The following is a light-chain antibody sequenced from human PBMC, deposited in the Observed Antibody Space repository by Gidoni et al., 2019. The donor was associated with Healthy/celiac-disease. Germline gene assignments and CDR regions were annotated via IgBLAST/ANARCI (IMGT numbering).Light chain of an antibody. CDR2: GAS. Sequence: EIVLTQSPGTMSLSPGERATLSCRASQSVSSSYLAWYQQKPGQAHRLLIYGASSRATGIPDRFSGSGSGTDFTLTIRRLEPEEFAVYYCQQYGSSLCTFGQGTKVEIK. V-gene: IGKV3-20*01. CDR1: QSVSSSY. CDR3: QQYGSSLCT. J-gene: IGKJ1*01.